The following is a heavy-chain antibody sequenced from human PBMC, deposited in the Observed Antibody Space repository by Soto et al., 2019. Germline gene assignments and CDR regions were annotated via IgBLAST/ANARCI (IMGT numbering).Heavy chain of an antibody. CDR1: GGSFSGYY. CDR3: AREGRGHSYGLYYYYGMDV. J-gene: IGHJ6*02. Sequence: PSETLSLTCAVYGGSFSGYYWSWIRQPPGKGLEWIGEINHSGSTNYNPSLKSRVTISVDTSKNQFSLKLSSVTAADTAVYYCAREGRGHSYGLYYYYGMDVWGQGTTVTVSS. CDR2: INHSGST. D-gene: IGHD5-18*01. V-gene: IGHV4-34*01.